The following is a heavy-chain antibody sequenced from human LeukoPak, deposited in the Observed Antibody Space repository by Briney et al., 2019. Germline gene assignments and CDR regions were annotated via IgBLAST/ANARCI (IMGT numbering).Heavy chain of an antibody. CDR2: IYYSGST. J-gene: IGHJ1*01. V-gene: IGHV4-59*01. CDR1: GGSISSYY. CDR3: ARASYYYDSSGGFQH. D-gene: IGHD3-22*01. Sequence: PSETLSLTCTVSGGSISSYYWSWIRQPPGEGLEWIGYIYYSGSTNYNPSLKSRVTISVDTSKNQFSLKLSSVTAADTAVYYCARASYYYDSSGGFQHWGQGTLVTVSS.